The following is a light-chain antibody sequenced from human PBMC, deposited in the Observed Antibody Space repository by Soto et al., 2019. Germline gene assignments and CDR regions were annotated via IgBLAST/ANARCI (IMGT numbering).Light chain of an antibody. CDR3: LQYHNLWA. CDR1: QNIYYN. V-gene: IGKV3-15*01. CDR2: RSS. Sequence: ILMRQSPATVSVSPGESATLSCRSSQNIYYNVAWYQQTPVKASRLLIYRSSTRAAGVPARFSGSGSGTEFTLTISSLQPEDFTVYYCLQYHNLWAFGQGTKVDIK. J-gene: IGKJ1*01.